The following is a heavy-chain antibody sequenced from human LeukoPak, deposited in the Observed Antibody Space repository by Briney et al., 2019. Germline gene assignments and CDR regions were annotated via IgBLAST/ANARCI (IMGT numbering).Heavy chain of an antibody. V-gene: IGHV4-34*01. CDR2: INHSGST. J-gene: IGHJ4*02. CDR3: ARTSWTWNVNTQDY. CDR1: GGSFSGYY. Sequence: SETLFLTCAVYGGSFSGYYWSWIRQPPGKGLEWIGEINHSGSTNSNPSRKSRVTISVDTSNNQYCLKLSSVTAADPAVYYWARTSWTWNVNTQDYWGQRTLVTVSS. D-gene: IGHD1-1*01.